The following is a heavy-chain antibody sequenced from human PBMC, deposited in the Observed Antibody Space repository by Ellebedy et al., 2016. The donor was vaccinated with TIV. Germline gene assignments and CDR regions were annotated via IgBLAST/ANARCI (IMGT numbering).Heavy chain of an antibody. CDR1: GYTFTGYY. CDR2: INPDSGDT. CDR3: ARFSGSWYGFDS. Sequence: AASVKVSCKASGYTFTGYYLHWVRQAPGQGLEWMGWINPDSGDTNYAQKFQGRVTVTRDTSITTAYMELSRLRSDDTAVYYCARFSGSWYGFDSWGQGALVTVSS. J-gene: IGHJ4*02. D-gene: IGHD6-13*01. V-gene: IGHV1-2*02.